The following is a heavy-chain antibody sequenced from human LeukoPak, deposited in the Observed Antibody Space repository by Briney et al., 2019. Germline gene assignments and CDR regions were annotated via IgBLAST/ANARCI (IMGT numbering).Heavy chain of an antibody. CDR1: GFSVSSNY. J-gene: IGHJ4*02. V-gene: IGHV3-66*01. Sequence: PGGSLRLSCAPSGFSVSSNYMSWVRQAPAKGLAWVSVIYSGDTTYYAESVKGRITISSDNPNNTLFLQMTSLRAKDTPVCYFAGVGAAGTYLDYWGQGTLVTVSS. CDR3: AGVGAAGTYLDY. CDR2: IYSGDTT. D-gene: IGHD6-13*01.